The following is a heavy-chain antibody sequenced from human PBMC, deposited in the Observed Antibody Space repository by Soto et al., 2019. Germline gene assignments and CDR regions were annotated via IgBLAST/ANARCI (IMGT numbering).Heavy chain of an antibody. CDR2: INAGNGNT. Sequence: QVQLVQSGAEEKKPGASVKVSCKASGYTFTSYAMHWVRPAPGQRLEWMGWINAGNGNTKYSQKFQGRVTITRDTSASPAYRELSSLRSEDTAVYYXAXXXVVVTALDYWGQGTLVTVSS. CDR1: GYTFTSYA. CDR3: AXXXVVVTALDY. V-gene: IGHV1-3*05. D-gene: IGHD2-21*02. J-gene: IGHJ4*02.